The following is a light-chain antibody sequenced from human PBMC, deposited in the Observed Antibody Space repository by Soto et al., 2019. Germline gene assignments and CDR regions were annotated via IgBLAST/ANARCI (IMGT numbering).Light chain of an antibody. J-gene: IGKJ5*01. V-gene: IGKV1D-13*01. Sequence: AIPLTQSPSSLSASVGDRVTITCRASQGIRSALAWYQQKPGKTPNLLIYDASSLERGVPSRFSGSGSGTEFTLTISSLRPEDFATYYCLQFNNYPDGITFGQGTRLEIK. CDR2: DAS. CDR1: QGIRSA. CDR3: LQFNNYPDGIT.